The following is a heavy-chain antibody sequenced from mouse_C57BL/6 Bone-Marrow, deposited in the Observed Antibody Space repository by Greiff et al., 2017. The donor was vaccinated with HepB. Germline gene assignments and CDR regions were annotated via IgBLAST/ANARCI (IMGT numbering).Heavy chain of an antibody. D-gene: IGHD1-1*01. V-gene: IGHV3-6*01. Sequence: ESGPGLVKPSQSLSLTCSVTGYSITSGYYWNWIRQFPGNKLEWMGYISYDGSNNYNPSLKNRISITRDTSKNQFFLKLNSVTTEDTATYYCARITTLYFDYWGQGTTLTVSS. CDR2: ISYDGSN. CDR3: ARITTLYFDY. J-gene: IGHJ2*01. CDR1: GYSITSGYY.